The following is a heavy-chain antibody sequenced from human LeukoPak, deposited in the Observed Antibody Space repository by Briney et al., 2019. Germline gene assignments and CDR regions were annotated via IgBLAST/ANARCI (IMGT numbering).Heavy chain of an antibody. Sequence: GASVKVSCKASGGTFSSYAISWVRQAPGQGLEWMGGIIPIFGTANYAQKFQGRVTITTDESTSTAYMELSSLRSEDTAVYYCARGGVEAAAGFVDYWGQGTLVTVSS. CDR2: IIPIFGTA. V-gene: IGHV1-69*05. CDR3: ARGGVEAAAGFVDY. J-gene: IGHJ4*02. D-gene: IGHD6-13*01. CDR1: GGTFSSYA.